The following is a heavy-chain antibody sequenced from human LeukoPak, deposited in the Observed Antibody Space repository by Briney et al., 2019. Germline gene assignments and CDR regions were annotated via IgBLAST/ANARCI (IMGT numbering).Heavy chain of an antibody. Sequence: SETLSLTCIISGGSISSTTYYWGWIRQPPGKGLEWIGTLYYSGKTYYNPSLKSRVTISVDTSKNQFSLKLSSVTAADTAVYYCARAGASRGLIMQIDYWGQGTLVTVSS. CDR2: LYYSGKT. D-gene: IGHD3-10*01. V-gene: IGHV4-39*07. J-gene: IGHJ4*02. CDR1: GGSISSTTYY. CDR3: ARAGASRGLIMQIDY.